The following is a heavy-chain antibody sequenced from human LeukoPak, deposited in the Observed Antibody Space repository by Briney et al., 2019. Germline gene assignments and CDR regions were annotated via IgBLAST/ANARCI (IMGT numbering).Heavy chain of an antibody. Sequence: PSETLSLTCTVSGRSISGSGDYWAWVRQPPGKGLEWVSAISGSGGSTYYADSVKGRFTISRDNSKNTLYLQMNSLRAEDTAVYYCAKDWVRIQLWNDYWGQGTLVTVSS. J-gene: IGHJ4*02. CDR1: GRSISGSGDY. CDR2: ISGSGGST. V-gene: IGHV3-23*01. D-gene: IGHD5-18*01. CDR3: AKDWVRIQLWNDY.